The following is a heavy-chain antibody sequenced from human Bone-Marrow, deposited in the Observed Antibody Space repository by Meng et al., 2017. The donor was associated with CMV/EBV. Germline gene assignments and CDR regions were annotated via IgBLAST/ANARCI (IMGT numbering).Heavy chain of an antibody. Sequence: QLVQSCTEFMQPEASVKFSCKPCDYPFTSYGISWVRQAPGQGLEWMGWISAYNSNTNSAQNLQGRVTMTTDTSTSTAYMELRSLRSDDTAVYYCSRDHLYGYYLDYWGQGTLVTVSS. CDR3: SRDHLYGYYLDY. CDR1: DYPFTSYG. D-gene: IGHD5-18*01. CDR2: ISAYNSNT. V-gene: IGHV1-18*01. J-gene: IGHJ4*02.